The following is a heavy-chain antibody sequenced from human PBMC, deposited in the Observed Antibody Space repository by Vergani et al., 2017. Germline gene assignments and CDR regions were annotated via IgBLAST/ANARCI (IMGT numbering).Heavy chain of an antibody. CDR3: ARVLGAEGSSQRSPFAY. D-gene: IGHD6-13*01. CDR1: GVTFSTYA. CDR2: IIPIFPPA. V-gene: IGHV1-69*18. J-gene: IGHJ4*01. Sequence: QVQLVQSGAEVKKPGSSVKVSCQASGVTFSTYAISWVRQAPGQGLEWMGRIIPIFPPAHYAERFQGKVTITADESTSTVYMELRSLRSEDTAVYYCARVLGAEGSSQRSPFAYWGQGTLISVSS.